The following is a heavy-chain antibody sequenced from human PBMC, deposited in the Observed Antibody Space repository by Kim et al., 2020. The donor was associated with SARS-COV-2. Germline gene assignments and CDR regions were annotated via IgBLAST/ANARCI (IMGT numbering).Heavy chain of an antibody. CDR2: ISYDGSNK. V-gene: IGHV3-30*03. CDR1: GLNFDSSA. CDR3: ARGNYYASMTLSDHDNGIDG. Sequence: GGSLRLSCAASGLNFDSSAMNWVRQAPGKGLEWVAVISYDGSNKDYADSVKGRFTISRDNSKSTLYLEMNSLRVEDTALYYCARGNYYASMTLSDHDNGIDGWGQGSTVTVPS. J-gene: IGHJ6*02. D-gene: IGHD3-10*01.